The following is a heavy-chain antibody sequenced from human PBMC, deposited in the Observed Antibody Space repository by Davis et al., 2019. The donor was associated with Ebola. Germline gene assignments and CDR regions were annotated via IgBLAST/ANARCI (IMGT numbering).Heavy chain of an antibody. Sequence: GSLRLSCTVSGGSTSSSSYYWGSIRQPPGTGLEWIGSIYYSGSTYYNPSLKSRVTISVDTSKNQFSLKLSSVTAADTAVYYCARGSIMITFGGVIVTASYFDYWGQGTLVTVSS. D-gene: IGHD3-16*02. CDR1: GGSTSSSSYY. CDR2: IYYSGST. J-gene: IGHJ4*02. CDR3: ARGSIMITFGGVIVTASYFDY. V-gene: IGHV4-39*01.